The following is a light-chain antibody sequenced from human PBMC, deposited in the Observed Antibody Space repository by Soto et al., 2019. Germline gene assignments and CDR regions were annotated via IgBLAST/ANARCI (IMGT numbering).Light chain of an antibody. V-gene: IGKV3-20*01. CDR2: GAS. Sequence: EIVLTQSPGTLSLSPGETATLSCRASQSVSSNFLAWYQQEPGQAPRLLIYGASSRTTGLPDRFSGSGSGTDFTLTISRLEPEDFAVYYCQQYGRSPWTFGQGTKVEI. CDR1: QSVSSNF. J-gene: IGKJ1*01. CDR3: QQYGRSPWT.